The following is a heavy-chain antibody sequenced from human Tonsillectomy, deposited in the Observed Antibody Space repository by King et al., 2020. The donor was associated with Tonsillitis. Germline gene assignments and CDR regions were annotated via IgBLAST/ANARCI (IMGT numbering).Heavy chain of an antibody. Sequence: VPLQESGPGLVKPSQTLSLTCTVSGGSISSGSYYWSWIRQPAGKGLEWIGRIYTSGSTNYNPSLKSRVTISVDMSKNQFSLKLRSVTAADTAVYYCARDRGLDSGSYWEEAFDIWGQGTMVTVSS. V-gene: IGHV4-61*02. CDR3: ARDRGLDSGSYWEEAFDI. CDR1: GGSISSGSYY. J-gene: IGHJ3*02. D-gene: IGHD1-26*01. CDR2: IYTSGST.